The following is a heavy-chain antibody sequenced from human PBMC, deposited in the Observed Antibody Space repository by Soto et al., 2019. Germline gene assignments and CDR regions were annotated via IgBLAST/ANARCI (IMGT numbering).Heavy chain of an antibody. Sequence: QVQLQESGPGLVKPSGTLSLTCAVSGGSISSSHWWTWVRQSPGKGLEYIGEISHSGTSNSNPSLKSRVTLSVDRSKNHFSLTLTSVTAADTAVDYCARVVLSITRGAFDAWGQGTPVIVSS. CDR3: ARVVLSITRGAFDA. CDR1: GGSISSSHW. D-gene: IGHD1-20*01. CDR2: ISHSGTS. J-gene: IGHJ3*01. V-gene: IGHV4-4*02.